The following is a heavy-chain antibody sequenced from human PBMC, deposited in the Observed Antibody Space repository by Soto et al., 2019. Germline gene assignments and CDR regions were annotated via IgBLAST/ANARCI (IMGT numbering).Heavy chain of an antibody. J-gene: IGHJ4*02. CDR1: GYNFTTYG. V-gene: IGHV1-18*01. Sequence: QVQLVQSGAEVKKPGASVKVSCKTSGYNFTTYGVSWVRQAPGQGLEWMGWISGHNGHTNYAQTFQGRVTMTTDTSTTTAYMELRSMRSDNTAVDYCARYEPYSTGYYYFDHWGQGTLAIVTS. CDR2: ISGHNGHT. CDR3: ARYEPYSTGYYYFDH. D-gene: IGHD6-19*01.